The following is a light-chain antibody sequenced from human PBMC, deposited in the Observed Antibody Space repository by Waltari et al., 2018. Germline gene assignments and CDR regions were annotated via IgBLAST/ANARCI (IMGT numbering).Light chain of an antibody. CDR2: DDC. Sequence: SYVLTQPPSVSVAPGQTARITCGGNNLGSKSVHWYQQKPGQAPVLVVYDDCDRPRGSPGRALVLDVDGESARPSGVPGGFLGAKPRNTAPLTISRVEAGDEADYSCQVWDSSSDHPYVFGTGTKVTVL. CDR3: QVWDSSSDHPYV. V-gene: IGLV3-21*02. CDR1: NLGSKS. J-gene: IGLJ1*01.